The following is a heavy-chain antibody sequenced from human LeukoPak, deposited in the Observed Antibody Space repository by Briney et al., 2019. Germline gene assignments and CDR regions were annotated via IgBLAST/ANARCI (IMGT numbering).Heavy chain of an antibody. Sequence: PGGSLRLSCVASGFTFNINPMTWVRQSPEKGLEWVSTIGTGGDTYYPDSVKGRFTISRDDSKNTLYLQMHSLGAEDTAVYYCAKSRVVDRRGYFDYWGQGTLVTVSS. CDR2: IGTGGDT. V-gene: IGHV3-23*01. CDR3: AKSRVVDRRGYFDY. CDR1: GFTFNINP. J-gene: IGHJ4*02. D-gene: IGHD2-15*01.